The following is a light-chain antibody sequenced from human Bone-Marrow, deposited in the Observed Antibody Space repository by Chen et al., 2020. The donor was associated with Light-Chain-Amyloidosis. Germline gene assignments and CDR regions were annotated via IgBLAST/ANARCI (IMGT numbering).Light chain of an antibody. CDR1: SRDVGGYDS. Sequence: QSALTQPHSVSGSPGPSVTISCTGTSRDVGGYDSVSWYQQYPGKAPKLMIYDVSKRTSVVPDRFSASKSGNTASLTISGLQAEDEADYYCCSYAGIYWVFGGGTKLTVL. CDR2: DVS. J-gene: IGLJ3*02. CDR3: CSYAGIYWV. V-gene: IGLV2-11*01.